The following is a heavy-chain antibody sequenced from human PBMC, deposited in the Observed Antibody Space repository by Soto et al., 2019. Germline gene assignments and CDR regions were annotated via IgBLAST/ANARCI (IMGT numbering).Heavy chain of an antibody. CDR2: IRSEAYGGTT. CDR3: TVSPGYYYYYGMDV. J-gene: IGHJ6*02. CDR1: GFTFGDYA. D-gene: IGHD6-6*01. Sequence: AGGSLRLSCTASGFTFGDYAVSWVRQAPGKGLEWVTFIRSEAYGGTTEYAASVKGRFTISRDDSKSIAYLQMNSLKTEDTAVYYCTVSPGYYYYYGMDVWGQGTTVTVSS. V-gene: IGHV3-49*04.